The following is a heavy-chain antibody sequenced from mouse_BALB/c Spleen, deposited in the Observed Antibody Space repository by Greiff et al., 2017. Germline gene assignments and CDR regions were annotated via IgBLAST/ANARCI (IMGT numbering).Heavy chain of an antibody. V-gene: IGHV6-6*02. D-gene: IGHD1-1*01. CDR3: TRGAYYGSSYYFDY. Sequence: EVKLVESGGGLVQPGGSMKLSCVASGFTFSNYWMNWVRQSPEKGLEWVAEIRLKSNNYATHYAESVKGRFTISRDDSKSSVYLQMNNLRAEDTGIYYCTRGAYYGSSYYFDYWGQGTTLTVSS. J-gene: IGHJ2*01. CDR2: IRLKSNNYAT. CDR1: GFTFSNYW.